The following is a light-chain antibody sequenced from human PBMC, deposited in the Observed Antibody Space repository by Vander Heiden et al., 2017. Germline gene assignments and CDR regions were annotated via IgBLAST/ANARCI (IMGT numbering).Light chain of an antibody. CDR3: QQFGSSTWT. CDR1: QRLSSDY. CDR2: GAS. Sequence: IVLTQSPGTLSLSPGERSTLSCRASQRLSSDYLAWYQQKPGQAPRLLIFGASSRATGIPDRFSGSGSGTDLTLTISRLEPEDFAVYYCQQFGSSTWTFGQGTKVEIK. J-gene: IGKJ1*01. V-gene: IGKV3-20*01.